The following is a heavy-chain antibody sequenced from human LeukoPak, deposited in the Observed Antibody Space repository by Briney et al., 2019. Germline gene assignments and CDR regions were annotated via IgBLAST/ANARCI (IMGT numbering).Heavy chain of an antibody. CDR2: ISQRGSP. D-gene: IGHD1-7*01. V-gene: IGHV4-34*01. Sequence: PSETLSFTCTVSGGSISSYYWSWIRQPPGKGLEWIGEISQRGSPNYNPSLKSRVTISINTSKKQFSVELSSVTAADTAVYYCAALSGYNWNYVSFDYWGQGTLVTVSS. CDR1: GGSISSYY. CDR3: AALSGYNWNYVSFDY. J-gene: IGHJ4*02.